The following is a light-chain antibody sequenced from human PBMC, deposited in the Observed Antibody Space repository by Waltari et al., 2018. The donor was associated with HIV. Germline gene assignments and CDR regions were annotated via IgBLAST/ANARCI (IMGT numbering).Light chain of an antibody. Sequence: DIQMTQSPSSLSASVGYRVTITCRASQGGNNYLAWYQQRPGTVPKLLIYAASTLRSGVPSRFSGSGSGTDFTLTISGLQPEDVATYYCQKYDGAPWTFGQGTKVEV. CDR3: QKYDGAPWT. CDR1: QGGNNY. CDR2: AAS. J-gene: IGKJ1*01. V-gene: IGKV1-27*01.